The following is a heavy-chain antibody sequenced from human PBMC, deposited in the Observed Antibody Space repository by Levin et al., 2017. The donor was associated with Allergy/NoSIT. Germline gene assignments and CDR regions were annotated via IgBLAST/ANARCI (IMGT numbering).Heavy chain of an antibody. J-gene: IGHJ6*02. Sequence: RGESLKISCKGSGYSFTSYWIGWVRQMPGKGLEWMGIIYPGDSDTRYSPSFQGQVTISADKSISTAYLQWSSLKASDTAMYYCARHLVIAGKKPQRYGMDVWGQGTTVTVSS. CDR1: GYSFTSYW. CDR2: IYPGDSDT. D-gene: IGHD6-13*01. V-gene: IGHV5-51*01. CDR3: ARHLVIAGKKPQRYGMDV.